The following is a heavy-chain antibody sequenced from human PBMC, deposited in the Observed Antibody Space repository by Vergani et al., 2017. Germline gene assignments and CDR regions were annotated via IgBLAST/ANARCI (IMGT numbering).Heavy chain of an antibody. D-gene: IGHD6-13*01. CDR3: ARGSVAAAEGPSPMFQH. J-gene: IGHJ1*01. V-gene: IGHV4-30-2*01. Sequence: QLQLQESGSGLVKPSQTLSLTCAVSGGSISSGGYSWSWIRQPPGKGLEWIGYIYHSGSTYYNPSLKSRVTISVDRSKNQFSLKLSYVTAADTAVYYCARGSVAAAEGPSPMFQHWGQGTLVTVSS. CDR2: IYHSGST. CDR1: GGSISSGGYS.